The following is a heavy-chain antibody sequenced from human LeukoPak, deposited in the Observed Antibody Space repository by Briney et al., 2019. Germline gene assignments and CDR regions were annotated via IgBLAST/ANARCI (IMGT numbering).Heavy chain of an antibody. CDR2: INHSGST. J-gene: IGHJ4*02. Sequence: PSETLSLTCTVSGGSISSSSYYWGWIRQPPGKGLEWIGEINHSGSTNYNPSLKSRVTISVDTSKNQFSLKLSSVTAADTAVYYCASEDAYCGGDCYPYWGQGTLVTVSS. D-gene: IGHD2-21*02. CDR3: ASEDAYCGGDCYPY. CDR1: GGSISSSSYY. V-gene: IGHV4-39*07.